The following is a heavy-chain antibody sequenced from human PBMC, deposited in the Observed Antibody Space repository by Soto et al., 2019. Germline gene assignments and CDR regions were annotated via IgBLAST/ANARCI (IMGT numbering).Heavy chain of an antibody. Sequence: EVQLVESGGGLVQPGGSLRLSCAASGFTFSSYWMSWVRQAPGKGLEWVANIKQDGSEKYYVDSVKGRFTISRDNAKNSLYLQMNSLRAEDTAVYYCASTYYDFWSGYYIGPPYYYYYMDVWGKGTTVTVSS. J-gene: IGHJ6*03. V-gene: IGHV3-7*01. CDR3: ASTYYDFWSGYYIGPPYYYYYMDV. D-gene: IGHD3-3*01. CDR1: GFTFSSYW. CDR2: IKQDGSEK.